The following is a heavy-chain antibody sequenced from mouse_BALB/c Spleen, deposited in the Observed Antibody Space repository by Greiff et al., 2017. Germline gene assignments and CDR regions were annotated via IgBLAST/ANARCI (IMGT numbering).Heavy chain of an antibody. V-gene: IGHV2-5-1*01. CDR3: AKEGNLYYAMDY. J-gene: IGHJ4*01. Sequence: VKLMESGPSLVQPSQSLSITCTVSGFSLTSYGVHWVRQSPGKGLEWLGVIWRGGSTDYNAAFMSRLSITKDNSKSQVFFKMNSLQADDTAIYYCAKEGNLYYAMDYWGQGTSVTVSS. CDR1: GFSLTSYG. CDR2: IWRGGST.